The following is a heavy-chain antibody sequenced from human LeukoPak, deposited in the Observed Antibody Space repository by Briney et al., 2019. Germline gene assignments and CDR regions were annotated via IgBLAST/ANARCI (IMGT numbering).Heavy chain of an antibody. CDR2: ISWNSGSI. J-gene: IGHJ4*02. D-gene: IGHD5-18*01. CDR3: AKDNVWEGTAMVGYFDY. CDR1: GFTFDDYA. Sequence: PGRSLRLSCAASGFTFDDYAMHWVRQAPGKGLEWVSGISWNSGSIGYADSVKGRFTISRDNAKNSLYLQMNSLRAEDTALYYCAKDNVWEGTAMVGYFDYWGQGTLVTVSP. V-gene: IGHV3-9*01.